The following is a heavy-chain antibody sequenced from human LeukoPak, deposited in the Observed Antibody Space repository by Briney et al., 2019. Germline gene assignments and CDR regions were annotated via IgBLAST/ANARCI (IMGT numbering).Heavy chain of an antibody. V-gene: IGHV3-30*04. CDR2: ISDDGRHK. Sequence: SGTSLRLSCEASGFTFSYYALHWVRQAAGKGLEWVAVISDDGRHKYYAESVEGRFTISRDNANNMLLLQMNSMKPDDTAVCYRARAPSVGAPTGFDYWGQGTLVTVSS. J-gene: IGHJ4*02. CDR1: GFTFSYYA. D-gene: IGHD1-26*01. CDR3: ARAPSVGAPTGFDY.